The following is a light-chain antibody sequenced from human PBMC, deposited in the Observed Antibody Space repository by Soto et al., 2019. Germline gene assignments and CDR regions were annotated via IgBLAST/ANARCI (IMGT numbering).Light chain of an antibody. J-gene: IGLJ1*01. V-gene: IGLV2-14*01. CDR2: DVS. Sequence: QSVLTQPASVSGSPGQSITISCTGTSSDVGGYNYVSWNQEHPGKAPKLMIYDVSNRPSGVSNRFSGSKSGNTASLTISGLQAEDEADYYCSSYTTDSTYVFGTGTKVTVL. CDR3: SSYTTDSTYV. CDR1: SSDVGGYNY.